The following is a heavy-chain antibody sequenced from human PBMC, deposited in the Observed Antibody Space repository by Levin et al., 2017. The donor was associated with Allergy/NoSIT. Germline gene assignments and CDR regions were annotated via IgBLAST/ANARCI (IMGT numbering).Heavy chain of an antibody. CDR2: IIPILRIA. J-gene: IGHJ2*01. Sequence: SVKVSCKASGGTFSSYTISWVRQAPGQGLEWLGRIIPILRIANYAQKFQGRVTITADKSTSTAYMELSSLRSEDTAVYYCAVSIRLSWYFDLWGRGTLVTVSS. V-gene: IGHV1-69*02. D-gene: IGHD3-16*02. CDR3: AVSIRLSWYFDL. CDR1: GGTFSSYT.